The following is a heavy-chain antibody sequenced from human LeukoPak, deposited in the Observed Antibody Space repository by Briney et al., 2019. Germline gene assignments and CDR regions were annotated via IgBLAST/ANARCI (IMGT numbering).Heavy chain of an antibody. V-gene: IGHV3-23*01. D-gene: IGHD3-10*01. CDR1: GFTFNSYA. CDR2: ISGSGGST. J-gene: IGHJ4*02. CDR3: AKDKWRFSSYSSYDY. Sequence: GGSLRLSCAASGFTFNSYAMSWVRQAPGKGLEWVSGISGSGGSTYYADSVKGRFTISRDNSKNTLYLQMNSLRAEDTAVYCCAKDKWRFSSYSSYDYWGQGTLVTVSS.